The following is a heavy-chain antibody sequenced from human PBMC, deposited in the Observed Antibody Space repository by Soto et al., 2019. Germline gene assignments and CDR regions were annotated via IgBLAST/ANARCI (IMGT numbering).Heavy chain of an antibody. V-gene: IGHV1-18*01. CDR2: ISAYNGNT. Sequence: WASVKVSCKASGYTFTSYGISWVRQAPGQGLEWMGWISAYNGNTNYAQKLQGRVTMTTDTSTSTAYMELRSLRSDDTAVYYCARTSDDFWSGYVETYYYYYGMDVWGQGTTVTVS. CDR3: ARTSDDFWSGYVETYYYYYGMDV. J-gene: IGHJ6*02. CDR1: GYTFTSYG. D-gene: IGHD3-3*01.